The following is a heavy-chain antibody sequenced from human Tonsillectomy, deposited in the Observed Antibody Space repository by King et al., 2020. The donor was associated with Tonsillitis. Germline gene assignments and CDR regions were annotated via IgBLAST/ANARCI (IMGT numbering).Heavy chain of an antibody. Sequence: QLQESGPGLVKPSETLSLTCTVSGGSISSYYWSWIRQPPGKGLEWIGYIYYSGSTNYNPSLKSRVTISVDTSKNQFSLKLSSVTAADTAVYYFARVGDSSGYLYYFDYWGQGTLVTVSS. CDR1: GGSISSYY. CDR3: ARVGDSSGYLYYFDY. J-gene: IGHJ4*02. D-gene: IGHD3-22*01. CDR2: IYYSGST. V-gene: IGHV4-59*01.